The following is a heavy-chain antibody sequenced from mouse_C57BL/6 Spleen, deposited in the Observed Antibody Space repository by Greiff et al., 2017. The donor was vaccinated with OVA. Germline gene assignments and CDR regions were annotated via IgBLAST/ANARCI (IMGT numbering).Heavy chain of an antibody. CDR2: IYPSDSET. CDR3: ARRKDLYYFDY. Sequence: VQLQQPGAELVRPGSSVKLSCKASGYTFTSYWMDWVKQRPGQGLEWIGNIYPSDSETHYNQKFKDKATLTVDKSSSTAYMQLSSLTSEDSAVYYCARRKDLYYFDYWGQGTTLTVSS. CDR1: GYTFTSYW. V-gene: IGHV1-61*01. J-gene: IGHJ2*01.